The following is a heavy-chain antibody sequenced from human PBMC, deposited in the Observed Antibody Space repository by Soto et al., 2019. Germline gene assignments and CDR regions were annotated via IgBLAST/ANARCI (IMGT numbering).Heavy chain of an antibody. Sequence: QVQLVESGGGVVQPGRSLRLSCAASGFTFSSYAMHWVRQAPGKGLEWVAVISYDGSNKYYADSVKGRFTISRDNSKTTLYLQRNSLIAEDPAVYYCARGGDVWGGSPPYYYYGMDVWGQGTTVTVSS. D-gene: IGHD3-3*01. CDR1: GFTFSSYA. CDR3: ARGGDVWGGSPPYYYYGMDV. J-gene: IGHJ6*02. CDR2: ISYDGSNK. V-gene: IGHV3-30-3*01.